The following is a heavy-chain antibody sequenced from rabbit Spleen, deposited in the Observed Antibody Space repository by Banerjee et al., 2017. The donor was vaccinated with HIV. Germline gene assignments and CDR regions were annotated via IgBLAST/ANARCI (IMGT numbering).Heavy chain of an antibody. D-gene: IGHD4-1*01. CDR2: IDPVFGIT. Sequence: QSLEESGGDLVKPGASLTLTCTASGFSFSSSDYMCWVRQAPGKGLEWIGYIDPVFGITYYASWVNGRFSISRENAQNTVFLQMTSLTAADTATYFCARDLDGVIGWNFGWWGPGTLVTVS. V-gene: IGHV1S40*01. CDR3: ARDLDGVIGWNFGW. CDR1: GFSFSSSDY. J-gene: IGHJ6*01.